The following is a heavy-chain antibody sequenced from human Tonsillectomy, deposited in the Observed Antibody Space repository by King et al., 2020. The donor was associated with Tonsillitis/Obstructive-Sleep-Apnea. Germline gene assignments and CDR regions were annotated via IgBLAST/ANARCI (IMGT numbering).Heavy chain of an antibody. D-gene: IGHD3-10*01. CDR1: GLTLSRFD. Sequence: VQLVESGGGLAQPGGSLRLSCSASGLTLSRFDMHWVRQAPGKGLEWVSAIGAAGDSYYPDSVKGRFTISREDAKNSLYLQMNSLRVGDTAVYYCARDRGHFYGSGIYYSDGLDVWGQGTTVTVSS. CDR3: ARDRGHFYGSGIYYSDGLDV. J-gene: IGHJ6*02. CDR2: IGAAGDS. V-gene: IGHV3-13*04.